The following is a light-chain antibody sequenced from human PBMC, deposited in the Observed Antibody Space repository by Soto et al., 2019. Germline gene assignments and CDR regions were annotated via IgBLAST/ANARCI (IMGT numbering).Light chain of an antibody. Sequence: DIQMTQSPSTLSSSVGDRATITCRASQSISSWLAWYQQKPGKAPKLLIYDASSVESGVPSRFSGSGSGTEVTLTISSRQPDDFAAYYCQQYNSYPYTFGQGTKLEIK. V-gene: IGKV1-5*01. CDR1: QSISSW. CDR3: QQYNSYPYT. J-gene: IGKJ2*01. CDR2: DAS.